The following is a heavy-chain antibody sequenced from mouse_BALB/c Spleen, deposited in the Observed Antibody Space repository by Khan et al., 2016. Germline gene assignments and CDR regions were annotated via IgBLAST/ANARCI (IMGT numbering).Heavy chain of an antibody. CDR3: TRAGYDYPFAY. CDR1: GYTFTSYY. Sequence: VQLQESGAELVKPGASVKLSYKASGYTFTSYYMYWVKQRPGQGLEWIGEINPSNGDTNFNERFKSKAALTVDKSSSTTYMQFSSLTSEDSAVYYCTRAGYDYPFAYWGQGTLVTVSA. V-gene: IGHV1S81*02. J-gene: IGHJ3*01. CDR2: INPSNGDT. D-gene: IGHD2-4*01.